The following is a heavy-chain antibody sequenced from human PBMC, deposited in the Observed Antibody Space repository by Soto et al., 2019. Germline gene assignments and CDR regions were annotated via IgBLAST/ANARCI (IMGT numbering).Heavy chain of an antibody. Sequence: ASVKVSCKASGYTFTTYDIYWVRQGTGQGLEWMGWMNPNSGHTGYAQKFQGRVTMTRDTSISAAYMELSRLRSDDTAVYYCARETPPSGSYGASDAFDIWGQGTMVTVSS. D-gene: IGHD1-26*01. CDR3: ARETPPSGSYGASDAFDI. CDR2: MNPNSGHT. J-gene: IGHJ3*02. CDR1: GYTFTTYD. V-gene: IGHV1-8*01.